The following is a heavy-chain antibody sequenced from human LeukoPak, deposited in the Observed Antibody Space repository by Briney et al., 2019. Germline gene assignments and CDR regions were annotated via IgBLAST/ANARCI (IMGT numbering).Heavy chain of an antibody. D-gene: IGHD3-22*01. Sequence: LSLTCAVYGGSFSGYYWSWIRQPPGKGLEWVAVISYDGSNKYYADSVKGRFTISRDNSKNTLYLQMNSLRAEDTAVYYCARRGPYDSSGLDYWGQGTLVTVTS. CDR3: ARRGPYDSSGLDY. J-gene: IGHJ4*02. CDR2: ISYDGSNK. V-gene: IGHV3-30-3*01. CDR1: GGSFSGYY.